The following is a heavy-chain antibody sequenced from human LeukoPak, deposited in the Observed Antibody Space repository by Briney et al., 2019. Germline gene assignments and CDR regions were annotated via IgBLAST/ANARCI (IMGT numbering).Heavy chain of an antibody. J-gene: IGHJ5*02. CDR3: ARTYYYGSGSYYSWFDP. CDR1: GFTFSNYA. D-gene: IGHD3-10*01. Sequence: PGGSLRLSCATSGFTFSNYAMNWVRQAPGKGLEWVSYISSSSSTIYYADSVKGRFTISRDNAKNSLYLQMNSLRDEDTAVYYCARTYYYGSGSYYSWFDPWGQGTLVTVSS. V-gene: IGHV3-48*02. CDR2: ISSSSSTI.